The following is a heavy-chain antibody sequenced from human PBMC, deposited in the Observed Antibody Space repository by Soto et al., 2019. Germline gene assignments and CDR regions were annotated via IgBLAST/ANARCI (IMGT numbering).Heavy chain of an antibody. V-gene: IGHV4-34*01. CDR1: GGSFSGYY. CDR2: INHGGST. CDR3: ARDKITGLFDY. D-gene: IGHD2-8*02. Sequence: QVQLQQWGAGLLKPSETLSLTCAVYGGSFSGYYWTWIRQPPGTGLEWIGEINHGGSTNYNPAHKSRVTISVDTAKNQFSLKLTSVTAADTAVYYCARDKITGLFDYWGQGTLVTVSS. J-gene: IGHJ4*02.